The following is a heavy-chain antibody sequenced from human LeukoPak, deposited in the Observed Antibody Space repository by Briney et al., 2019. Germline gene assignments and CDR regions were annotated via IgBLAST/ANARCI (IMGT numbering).Heavy chain of an antibody. CDR3: ASGIAVAGYSDY. D-gene: IGHD6-19*01. J-gene: IGHJ4*02. Sequence: SETLSLTCTVSGGSISSSSYYWGWIRQPPGKGLEWIGYIYYSGSTNYNPSLKSRVTISVDTSKNQFSLKLSSVTAADTAVYYCASGIAVAGYSDYWGQGTLGTVSS. CDR1: GGSISSSSYY. CDR2: IYYSGST. V-gene: IGHV4-61*05.